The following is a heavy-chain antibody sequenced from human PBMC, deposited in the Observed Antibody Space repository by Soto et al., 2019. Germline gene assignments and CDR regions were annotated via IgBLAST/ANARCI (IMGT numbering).Heavy chain of an antibody. CDR1: GGTFSKYG. J-gene: IGHJ5*02. CDR3: ATYRPGSSGAKWFDP. D-gene: IGHD6-19*01. CDR2: ITPMLGTS. Sequence: QLGQSGAEVKKPGSSVNVSCQAFGGTFSKYGVSWVRQAPGQGLQWMGGITPMLGTSTITQRFHDRVTLTADEFTTVAYMELNSLTSEDTAIYYCATYRPGSSGAKWFDPWGQGTLVTVSP. V-gene: IGHV1-69*01.